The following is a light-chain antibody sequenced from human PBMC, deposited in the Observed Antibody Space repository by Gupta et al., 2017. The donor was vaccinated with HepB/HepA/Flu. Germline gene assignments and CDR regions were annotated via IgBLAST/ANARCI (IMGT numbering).Light chain of an antibody. J-gene: IGLJ2*01. CDR1: SLNIGAGYD. CDR2: NNN. Sequence: QSVLTQPPSVSGAPGQRVTISCTGSSLNIGAGYDVNWYKQLPGTAPKILIYNNNNRPSGVPDRFSGSKSGTSASLAITGLQAEDEADYYCQSYDSLSGSRVFGGGTKLTVL. CDR3: QSYDSLSGSRV. V-gene: IGLV1-40*01.